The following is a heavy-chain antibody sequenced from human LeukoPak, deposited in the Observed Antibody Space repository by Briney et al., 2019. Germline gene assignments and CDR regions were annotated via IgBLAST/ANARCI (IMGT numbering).Heavy chain of an antibody. CDR2: ISYDGSNK. J-gene: IGHJ4*02. D-gene: IGHD4-23*01. CDR1: GFTFSNAW. Sequence: GGSLRLSCAASGFTFSNAWMSWVRQAPGKGLEWVAVISYDGSNKYYADSVKGRFTISRDNSKNTLYLQMNSLRAEDTAVYYCARGTTVVSFDYWGQGTLVTVSS. CDR3: ARGTTVVSFDY. V-gene: IGHV3-30-3*01.